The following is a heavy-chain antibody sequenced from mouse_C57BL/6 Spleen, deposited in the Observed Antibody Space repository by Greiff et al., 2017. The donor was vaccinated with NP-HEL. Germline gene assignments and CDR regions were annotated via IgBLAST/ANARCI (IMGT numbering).Heavy chain of an antibody. CDR2: INPSTGGT. V-gene: IGHV1-42*01. J-gene: IGHJ2*01. D-gene: IGHD1-1*02. CDR3: ARGGGGFDY. CDR1: GYSFTGYY. Sequence: EVQLQESGPELVKPGASVKISCKASGYSFTGYYMNWVKQSPEKSLEWIGEINPSTGGTTYNQKFKAKATLTVDKSSSTAYMQLKSLTSEDSAVYYCARGGGGFDYWGQGTTLTVSS.